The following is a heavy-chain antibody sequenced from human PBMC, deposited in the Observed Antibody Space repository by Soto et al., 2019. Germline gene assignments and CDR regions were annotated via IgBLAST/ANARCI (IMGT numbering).Heavy chain of an antibody. CDR3: ARALTGYGMDV. CDR1: RYIFTNYG. J-gene: IGHJ6*04. CDR2: ITTYNGNT. V-gene: IGHV1-18*01. Sequence: QVQLVQSGVEVREPGASVKVSCKAVRYIFTNYGVSWVRQAPGQGLEWMGWITTYNGNTEYAQKFQGRVTMTTDASTRTAYMELGSLRSDDTAIYYCARALTGYGMDVWGKGTTVTVSS.